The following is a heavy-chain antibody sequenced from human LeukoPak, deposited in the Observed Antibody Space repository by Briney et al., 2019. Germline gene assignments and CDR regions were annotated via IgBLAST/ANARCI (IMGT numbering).Heavy chain of an antibody. Sequence: ASVKVSCKTSGYTFTGYYMHWVRQAPGQGLEWMGWINPNTGGTNYAQKFQGRVTMTSDTSISTAYMELSSLRSDDTAMYYCARAPMVVVVFPPRLDFWGQGTLVTVSS. V-gene: IGHV1-2*02. CDR1: GYTFTGYY. D-gene: IGHD3-22*01. CDR3: ARAPMVVVVFPPRLDF. J-gene: IGHJ4*02. CDR2: INPNTGGT.